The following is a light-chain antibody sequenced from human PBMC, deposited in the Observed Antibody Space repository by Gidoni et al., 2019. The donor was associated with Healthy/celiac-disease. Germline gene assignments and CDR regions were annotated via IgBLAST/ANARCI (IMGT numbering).Light chain of an antibody. J-gene: IGKJ5*01. CDR3: QQYGSSPQIT. Sequence: IVFTQSPGTLSLSPGERATLSCRASQSVSSSYLAWYQQKPGQAPRLLIYGASSRATGIPDRVSGSGSGTDFTLTISRLEPEDFAVYYCQQYGSSPQITFGQXTRLEIK. V-gene: IGKV3-20*01. CDR1: QSVSSSY. CDR2: GAS.